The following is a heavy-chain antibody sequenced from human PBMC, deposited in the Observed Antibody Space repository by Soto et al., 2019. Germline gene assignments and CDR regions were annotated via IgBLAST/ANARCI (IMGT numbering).Heavy chain of an antibody. Sequence: QLQESGPGLVMPSETLSLTCSVSGDSINSDKYYWGWIRQPPGKGLEWIGSIYYRGNTYYNPSLQTRVTISLDKSKSQFSLRLNSVTAADSAVYFCARLEGLATISYYFDFWGQGAQVTVSS. CDR2: IYYRGNT. D-gene: IGHD3-9*01. V-gene: IGHV4-39*01. CDR1: GDSINSDKYY. J-gene: IGHJ4*02. CDR3: ARLEGLATISYYFDF.